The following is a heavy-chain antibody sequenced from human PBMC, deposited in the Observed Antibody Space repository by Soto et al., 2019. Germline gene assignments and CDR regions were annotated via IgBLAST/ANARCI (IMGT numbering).Heavy chain of an antibody. V-gene: IGHV2-26*01. J-gene: IGHJ4*02. CDR1: GFSLSDVTMS. CDR2: IFSNGEK. Sequence: QVTLKDSDPVLLKPTENLTLTCTVSGFSLSDVTMSVSWIRQPPVKALEWLAHIFSNGEKSHSTSLRSRLTISKDTSKSQVVVTMTNMEPVDTAAFYCARQIAVAGTKYLDYWGQGTLVTVSS. D-gene: IGHD6-19*01. CDR3: ARQIAVAGTKYLDY.